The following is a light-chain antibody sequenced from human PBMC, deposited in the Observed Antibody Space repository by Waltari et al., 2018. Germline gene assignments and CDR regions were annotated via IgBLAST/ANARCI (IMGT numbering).Light chain of an antibody. CDR3: MQPLQTPWT. V-gene: IGKV2-28*01. Sequence: DFVMTQSPLSLPVTPGEPASLSCRSSQNLLHSNGYNYLDWYLQKPGQSPKLLIYMGSNRASGVPDRFSGSGSGTDFTLKISRVEAEDVGVYYCMQPLQTPWTFGQGTKVEIK. CDR1: QNLLHSNGYNY. CDR2: MGS. J-gene: IGKJ1*01.